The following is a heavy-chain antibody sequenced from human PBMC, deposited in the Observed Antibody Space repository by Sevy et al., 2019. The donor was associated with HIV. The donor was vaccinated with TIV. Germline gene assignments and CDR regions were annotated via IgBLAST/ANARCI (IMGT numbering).Heavy chain of an antibody. J-gene: IGHJ4*02. Sequence: ASVKVSCKASGYRFTSYAMNLVRQAPGQGLEWMGWINANTGKPTYAQGFTGRFVFSLDTSVNTAYLQISSLKAEDTAVYYCAKGRPGSGYAGAAAGDWGQGTRVTVSS. CDR1: GYRFTSYA. CDR2: INANTGKP. CDR3: AKGRPGSGYAGAAAGD. V-gene: IGHV7-4-1*02. D-gene: IGHD5-12*01.